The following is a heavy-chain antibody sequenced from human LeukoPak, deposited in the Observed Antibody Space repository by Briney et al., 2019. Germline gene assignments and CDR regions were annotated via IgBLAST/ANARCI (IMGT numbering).Heavy chain of an antibody. CDR2: INHSGST. D-gene: IGHD1-26*01. V-gene: IGHV4-34*01. J-gene: IGHJ4*02. CDR1: GGSFSGYY. CDR3: ARGGHSGSPY. Sequence: PSETLSLTCAVYGGSFSGYYWSWMRQPSGKGLEWIGEINHSGSTNYNPSLKSRVTISVDTSKNQFSLKLSSVTAADTAVYYCARGGHSGSPYWGQGTLVTVSS.